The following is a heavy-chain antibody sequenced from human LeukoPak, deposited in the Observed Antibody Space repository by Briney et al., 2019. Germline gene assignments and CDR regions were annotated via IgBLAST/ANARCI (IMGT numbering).Heavy chain of an antibody. J-gene: IGHJ5*02. D-gene: IGHD2-15*01. CDR3: ARDPPYCSGGSCYSPGWFDP. CDR1: GYTFTGYY. CDR2: TNPNSGGT. V-gene: IGHV1-2*02. Sequence: GASVKVSCKASGYTFTGYYMHWVRQAPGQGLEWMGWTNPNSGGTNYAQKFQGRVTMTRDTSISTAYMELSRLRSDDTAVYYCARDPPYCSGGSCYSPGWFDPWGQGTLVTVSS.